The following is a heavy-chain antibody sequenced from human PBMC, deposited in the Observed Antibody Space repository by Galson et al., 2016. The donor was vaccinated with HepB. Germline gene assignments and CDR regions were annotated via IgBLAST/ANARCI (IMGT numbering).Heavy chain of an antibody. D-gene: IGHD2-2*01. CDR2: INTNTGKP. V-gene: IGHV7-4-1*02. Sequence: SVKVSCKASGYTFTNSAMNWVRQAPGQGLEWVGWINTNTGKPTYAQGFTGRFVFSLDTSVSTAYLQISSLKAEDTAVYYCARDQSGHCSSSSCYSVYGMDVWGQGTTVTVSS. CDR3: ARDQSGHCSSSSCYSVYGMDV. CDR1: GYTFTNSA. J-gene: IGHJ6*02.